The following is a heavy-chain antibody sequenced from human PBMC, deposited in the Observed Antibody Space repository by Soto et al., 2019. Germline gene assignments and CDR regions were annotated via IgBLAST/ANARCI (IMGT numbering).Heavy chain of an antibody. Sequence: SETLSLTCTVSGGSISSYYWSWIRQPPGKGLEWIGYIYYSGSTNYNPSPKSRVTISVDTSKNQFSLKLSSVTAADTAVYYCARDGAGYYYYGMDVWGQGTTVTVSS. D-gene: IGHD6-19*01. CDR1: GGSISSYY. V-gene: IGHV4-59*01. J-gene: IGHJ6*02. CDR3: ARDGAGYYYYGMDV. CDR2: IYYSGST.